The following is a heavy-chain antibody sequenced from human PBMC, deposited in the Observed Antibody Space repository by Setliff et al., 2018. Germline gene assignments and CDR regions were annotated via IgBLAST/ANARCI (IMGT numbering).Heavy chain of an antibody. Sequence: SETLSLTCSVSGGSISGGGYYWNWIRQPAGKGLEWIGRIFSGGSTTHYNPSLKSRVTISVDTSNNQFVLNLKAVTAADTAVYYCARDRTAYTYGLDVWGQGTTVTVSS. D-gene: IGHD3-16*01. CDR2: IFSGGST. CDR1: GGSISGGGYY. J-gene: IGHJ6*02. CDR3: ARDRTAYTYGLDV. V-gene: IGHV4-61*10.